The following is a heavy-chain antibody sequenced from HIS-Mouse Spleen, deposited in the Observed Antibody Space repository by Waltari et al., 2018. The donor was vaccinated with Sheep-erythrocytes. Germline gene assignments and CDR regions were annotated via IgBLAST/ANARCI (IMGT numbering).Heavy chain of an antibody. CDR1: GFTFSSYS. Sequence: EVQLVESGGGLVQPGRSLRLSCAASGFTFSSYSMNWVRQAPGKGLDWVSSISSSSYIYYADSVKGRFTISRDNAKNSLYLQMNSLRAEDTAVYYCARDSTSDAFDIWGQGTMVRLF. V-gene: IGHV3-21*01. D-gene: IGHD6-6*01. J-gene: IGHJ3*02. CDR2: ISSSSYI. CDR3: ARDSTSDAFDI.